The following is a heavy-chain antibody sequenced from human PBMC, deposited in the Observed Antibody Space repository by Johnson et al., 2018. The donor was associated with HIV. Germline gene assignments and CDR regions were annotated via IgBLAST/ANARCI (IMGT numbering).Heavy chain of an antibody. CDR1: GFTFSNYD. Sequence: VQLVESGGGLIQPGGSLRLSCAASGFTFSNYDMYWVRQATGKGLEWVSGIGTAGDTHYADSLKGRFTISREDAKNSLYLQMNSLRAGDTAVYYCARDTSIAAARAFDIWGQGTMVTVSS. CDR3: ARDTSIAAARAFDI. D-gene: IGHD6-6*01. CDR2: IGTAGDT. V-gene: IGHV3-13*01. J-gene: IGHJ3*02.